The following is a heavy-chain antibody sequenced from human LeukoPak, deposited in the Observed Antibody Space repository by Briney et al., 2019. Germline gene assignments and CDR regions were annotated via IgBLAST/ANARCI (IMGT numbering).Heavy chain of an antibody. V-gene: IGHV3-21*01. CDR1: GFTFSSYS. CDR3: ARDSRYNWNPDYYYMDV. J-gene: IGHJ6*03. CDR2: ISSSSSYI. Sequence: GGSLRLSCAASGFTFSSYSMNWVRQAPGKGLEWVSSISSSSSYIYYADSVKGRFTISRDNAKNSLYLQMNSLRAEDTAVYYCARDSRYNWNPDYYYMDVWGKGTTVTVSS. D-gene: IGHD1-20*01.